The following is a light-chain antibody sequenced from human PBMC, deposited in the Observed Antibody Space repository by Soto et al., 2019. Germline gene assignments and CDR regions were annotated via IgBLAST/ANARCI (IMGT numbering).Light chain of an antibody. Sequence: QSALTQPPSASGSPGQSVTISCTGTSSDVGGYNYVSWYQQHPGKAPKLMIYEVTQRPSGVPNRFAGSKSGNTASLTVSGLQAEDEADYYCTSYAASGNLWVFGGGTKLTVL. CDR1: SSDVGGYNY. J-gene: IGLJ3*02. CDR3: TSYAASGNLWV. CDR2: EVT. V-gene: IGLV2-8*01.